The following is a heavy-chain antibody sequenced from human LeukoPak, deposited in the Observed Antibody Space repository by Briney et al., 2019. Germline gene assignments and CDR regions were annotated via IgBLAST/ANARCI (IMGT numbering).Heavy chain of an antibody. CDR2: IYYSGST. V-gene: IGHV4-31*03. J-gene: IGHJ4*02. D-gene: IGHD5-12*01. Sequence: PSQTLSLTCTVSGDSISSGGYYWSWIRQHPGKGLEWIGYIYYSGSTYYNPSLKSRVTISVDTSKNQFSLKLSSVTAADTAVYYCARRSIVATCFDYWGQGTLVTVSS. CDR1: GDSISSGGYY. CDR3: ARRSIVATCFDY.